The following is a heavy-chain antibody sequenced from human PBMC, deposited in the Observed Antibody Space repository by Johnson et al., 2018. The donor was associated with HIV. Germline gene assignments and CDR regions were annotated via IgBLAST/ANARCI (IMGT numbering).Heavy chain of an antibody. V-gene: IGHV3-15*05. J-gene: IGHJ3*02. CDR1: GFIFSNAW. Sequence: VQLVESGGGLVKPGGSLRLSCAASGFIFSNAWMSWVRQAPGKGLEWVGRIKSKTDGGTTDYAAPVKGRFTIPRDDSKNTLYLQMNSLRAEDTALYYCAREGGDTYYYDSSGYYFLAFDIWGQGTMVTVSS. D-gene: IGHD3-22*01. CDR2: IKSKTDGGTT. CDR3: AREGGDTYYYDSSGYYFLAFDI.